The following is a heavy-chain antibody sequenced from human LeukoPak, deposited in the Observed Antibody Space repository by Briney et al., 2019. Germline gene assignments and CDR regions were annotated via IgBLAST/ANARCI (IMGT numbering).Heavy chain of an antibody. Sequence: PSETLSLTCTVSGGSISSYHWSWIRQPPGKGLEWVGYIYYSGSTNYNPSLKSRVTISIDTSKNQFSLKLSSVTAADTAVYYCARHANDFWSGSYWYFDLWGRGTLVTVSS. CDR2: IYYSGST. V-gene: IGHV4-59*08. CDR1: GGSISSYH. J-gene: IGHJ2*01. CDR3: ARHANDFWSGSYWYFDL. D-gene: IGHD3-3*01.